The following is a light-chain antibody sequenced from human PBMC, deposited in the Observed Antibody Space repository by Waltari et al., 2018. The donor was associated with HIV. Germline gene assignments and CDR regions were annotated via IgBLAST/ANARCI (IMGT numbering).Light chain of an antibody. V-gene: IGLV1-40*01. Sequence: QSVLTQPPSVSGAPGQRVTISCTGSSSNIGAGYDVHWYQQLPGTAPKLLIYGNSQRAAGVPDRFSGSKSWTSASLAITGLQPDDETDYYCQSYDSSLSNWVFGGGTKLTVL. CDR2: GNS. CDR3: QSYDSSLSNWV. J-gene: IGLJ3*02. CDR1: SSNIGAGYD.